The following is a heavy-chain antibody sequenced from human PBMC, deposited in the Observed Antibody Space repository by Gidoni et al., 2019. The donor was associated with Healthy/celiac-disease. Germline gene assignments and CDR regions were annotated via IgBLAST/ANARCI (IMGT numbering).Heavy chain of an antibody. CDR2: IWYDGSKK. CDR3: ARDSLTTVTSYYYYGMDV. V-gene: IGHV3-33*01. D-gene: IGHD4-17*01. CDR1: GFTFSSYG. Sequence: QVQLVESGGGVVQPGRSLRLSCAASGFTFSSYGRHWVRQAPGKGLEWVAVIWYDGSKKYYADSVKGRFTISRDNSKNTLYLQMNSLRAEDTAVYYCARDSLTTVTSYYYYGMDVWGQGTTVTVSS. J-gene: IGHJ6*02.